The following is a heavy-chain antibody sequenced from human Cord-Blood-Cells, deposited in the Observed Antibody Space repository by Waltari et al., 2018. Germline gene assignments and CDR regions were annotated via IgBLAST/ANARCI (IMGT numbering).Heavy chain of an antibody. CDR2: IYYSGST. CDR1: GGSISSGGYY. Sequence: QVQLQESGPGLVKPSQTLSLTCTVSGGSISSGGYYWSWIRQHPGKGLEWIGYIYYSGSTYYNPSLKSRVTISVDTSKNQFSLKLSSVTAADTAVYYCARETPREYSSSWYSNYFDYWGQGTLVTVSS. V-gene: IGHV4-31*03. D-gene: IGHD6-13*01. J-gene: IGHJ4*02. CDR3: ARETPREYSSSWYSNYFDY.